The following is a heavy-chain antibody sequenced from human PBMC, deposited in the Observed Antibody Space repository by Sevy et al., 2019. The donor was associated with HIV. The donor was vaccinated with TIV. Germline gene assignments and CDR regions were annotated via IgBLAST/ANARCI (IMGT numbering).Heavy chain of an antibody. J-gene: IGHJ4*02. CDR3: ERGLYIALD. D-gene: IGHD3-16*01. CDR1: GFTFTTYW. CDR2: IKQDGSEK. V-gene: IGHV3-7*01. Sequence: GGSLRLSCAASGFTFTTYWMTWVHQAPGKGLEWVANIKQDGSEKYYVDSVKGRFTISRDNAKNSVYLQMNSLRVEDTAVYYCERGLYIALDWGQGTLVTFSS.